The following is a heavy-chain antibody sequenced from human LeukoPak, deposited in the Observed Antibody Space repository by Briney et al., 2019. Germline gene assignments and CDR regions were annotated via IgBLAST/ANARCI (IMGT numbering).Heavy chain of an antibody. CDR2: ISHDGSNQ. CDR3: AKARYDSSGSYFDC. J-gene: IGHJ4*02. CDR1: GFTFSSYG. V-gene: IGHV3-30*18. Sequence: GGSLRLSCAASGFTFSSYGMHWVRQAPGKGLEWVGVISHDGSNQNYADSVKGRFTISRDNSKNTLYLQMDSLRAEDTAVYYCAKARYDSSGSYFDCWGQGTLVTVPS. D-gene: IGHD3-22*01.